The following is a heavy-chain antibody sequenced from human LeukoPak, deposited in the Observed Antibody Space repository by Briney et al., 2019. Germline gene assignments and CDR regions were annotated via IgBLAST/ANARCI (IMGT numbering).Heavy chain of an antibody. CDR1: GGSISSGGYS. Sequence: PSETLSLTCAVSGGSISSGGYSWSWIRQPPGKGLEWIGEINHSGSTNYNPSLKSRVTISVDTSKNQFSLKLSSVTAADTAVYYCARSSSSWTLDYWGQGTLVTVSS. CDR3: ARSSSSWTLDY. D-gene: IGHD6-13*01. V-gene: IGHV4-34*01. J-gene: IGHJ4*02. CDR2: INHSGST.